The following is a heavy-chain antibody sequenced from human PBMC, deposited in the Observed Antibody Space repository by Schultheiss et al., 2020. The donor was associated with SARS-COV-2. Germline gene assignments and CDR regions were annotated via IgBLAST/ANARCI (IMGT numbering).Heavy chain of an antibody. Sequence: GGSLRLSCAASGFTFSSYAIHWVRQAPGKGLEWVSRINSDGSNTSYADSVKGRFTISRDNAKNTLYLQMNSLRAEDTAVYYCARGDLGTIFGVVTSDYWGQGTLVTVSS. CDR2: INSDGSNT. CDR3: ARGDLGTIFGVVTSDY. J-gene: IGHJ4*02. CDR1: GFTFSSYA. V-gene: IGHV3-74*01. D-gene: IGHD3-3*01.